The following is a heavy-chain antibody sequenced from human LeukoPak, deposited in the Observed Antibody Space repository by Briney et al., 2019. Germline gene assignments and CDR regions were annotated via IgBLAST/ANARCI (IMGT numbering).Heavy chain of an antibody. Sequence: SVKVSCKVSGGPFSGHGISWVRQAPGEGLEWMGGITAIYETTNYAERFQGRVTMTADESTSTFFMELSSLRSEDTAVYYCARGLHSSYYGYGMDFWGQGTTVTVSS. J-gene: IGHJ6*02. CDR3: ARGLHSSYYGYGMDF. CDR1: GGPFSGHG. CDR2: ITAIYETT. D-gene: IGHD4-11*01. V-gene: IGHV1-69*01.